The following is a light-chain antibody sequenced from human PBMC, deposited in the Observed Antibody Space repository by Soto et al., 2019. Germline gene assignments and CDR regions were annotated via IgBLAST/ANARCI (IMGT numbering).Light chain of an antibody. V-gene: IGLV2-8*01. CDR2: EVS. CDR1: SSDVGGYNY. Sequence: QAVVTQPPSASGSPGQSVTISCTGTSSDVGGYNYVSWYQQHPGKAPKLMIYEVSKRPSGVPDRFSGSKSGNTASLTVSGLQAEDEADYYCSSYAGSNNLGVFGTGTKDTVL. CDR3: SSYAGSNNLGV. J-gene: IGLJ1*01.